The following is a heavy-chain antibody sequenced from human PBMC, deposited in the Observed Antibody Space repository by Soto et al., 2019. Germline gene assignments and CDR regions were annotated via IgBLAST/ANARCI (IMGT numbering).Heavy chain of an antibody. V-gene: IGHV1-2*02. D-gene: IGHD2-15*01. J-gene: IGHJ6*02. CDR1: GYTFTGYY. CDR3: ARRWGRVVAPHGMDV. CDR2: INPNSGGT. Sequence: GASVKVSCKASGYTFTGYYMHWVRQAPGQGLEWMGWINPNSGGTNYAQKFQGRATMTRDTSISTAYMELSRLRSDDTAVYYCARRWGRVVAPHGMDVWGQGTTVTVSS.